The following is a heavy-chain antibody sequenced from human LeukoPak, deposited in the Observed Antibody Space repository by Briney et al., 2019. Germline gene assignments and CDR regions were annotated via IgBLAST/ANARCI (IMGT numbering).Heavy chain of an antibody. CDR3: AKWGRGIVGATTDGY. V-gene: IGHV3-30*07. CDR1: GFTFSTYT. Sequence: GGSLRLSCAASGFTFSTYTIHWVRQAPGKGLEWVAVLSYDGTTRYYADSVRGRFTISRDNSKNTLYLQMNSLRAEDTAVYYCAKWGRGIVGATTDGYWGQGTLVTVSS. J-gene: IGHJ4*02. D-gene: IGHD1-26*01. CDR2: LSYDGTTR.